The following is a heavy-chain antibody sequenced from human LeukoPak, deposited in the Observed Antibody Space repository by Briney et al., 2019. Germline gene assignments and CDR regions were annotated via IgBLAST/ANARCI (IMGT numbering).Heavy chain of an antibody. Sequence: GGSLRLSCAASGFTFSRYAMTWVRQAPGKGLEWVSAISGSGGNTYSADSVKGRFTISRDNSKNSLYLQMNSLRTEDTALYYCAKDSHWGGFDYWGQGTLVTVSS. V-gene: IGHV3-23*01. CDR3: AKDSHWGGFDY. CDR2: ISGSGGNT. J-gene: IGHJ4*02. D-gene: IGHD3-16*01. CDR1: GFTFSRYA.